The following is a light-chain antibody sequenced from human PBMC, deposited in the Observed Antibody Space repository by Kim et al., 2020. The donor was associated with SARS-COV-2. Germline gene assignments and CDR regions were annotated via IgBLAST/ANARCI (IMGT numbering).Light chain of an antibody. J-gene: IGKJ3*01. V-gene: IGKV3-15*01. CDR2: GTS. CDR1: QRVSSN. CDR3: QQYNDWPLFT. Sequence: PPGERASLSCRASQRVSSNLAWYQQIPGQAPRLLIYGTSTRATGIPARFSGSGSGTEFTLTITSLQSEDFAVYYCQQYNDWPLFTFGPGTKVDIK.